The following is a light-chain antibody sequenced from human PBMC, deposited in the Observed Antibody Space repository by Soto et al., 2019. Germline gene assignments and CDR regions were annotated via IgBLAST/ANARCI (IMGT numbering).Light chain of an antibody. V-gene: IGLV4-69*01. CDR2: LNSDGSH. J-gene: IGLJ3*02. CDR3: QTWGTGNWV. Sequence: QLVLTQSPSASASLGASVKLTCTLSSGHSSYAITWHQQQPEKGPRYLMKLNSDGSHTKGDGIPARFSGSSSGTERYLTISSLQSEDEAVYYCQTWGTGNWVFGGGTKLTVL. CDR1: SGHSSYA.